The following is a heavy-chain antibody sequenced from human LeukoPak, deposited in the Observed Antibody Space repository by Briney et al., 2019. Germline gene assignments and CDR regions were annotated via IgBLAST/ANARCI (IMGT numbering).Heavy chain of an antibody. CDR1: EFTLSGAW. CDR2: ISGSGGNT. J-gene: IGHJ4*02. D-gene: IGHD2-2*01. V-gene: IGHV3-23*01. Sequence: PGGSLRLSCAASEFTLSGAWMSWVRQAPGKGLEWVSAISGSGGNTYHADSVKGRFTISRDNSKNTLFLQMNSLRAEDTAVYYCAKEAQGCSITSCYFDSWGQGTLVTVSS. CDR3: AKEAQGCSITSCYFDS.